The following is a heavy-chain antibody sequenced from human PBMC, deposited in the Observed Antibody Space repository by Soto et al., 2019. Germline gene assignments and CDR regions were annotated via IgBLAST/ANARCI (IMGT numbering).Heavy chain of an antibody. CDR1: GASVSTEGYY. J-gene: IGHJ6*02. D-gene: IGHD6-19*01. Sequence: PSETLSLTCSVSGASVSTEGYYWSWIRKPPGKGPEYISYIYHTGYTNYNPSLKSRVTTFIDTSKNQFSLKVASLTAADTAIYYCARINRLAPVATHYYHSMDLWGQGTTVTVSS. CDR3: ARINRLAPVATHYYHSMDL. CDR2: IYHTGYT. V-gene: IGHV4-61*08.